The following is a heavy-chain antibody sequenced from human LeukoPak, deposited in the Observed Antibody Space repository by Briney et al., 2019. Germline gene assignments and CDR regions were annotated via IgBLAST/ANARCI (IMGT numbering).Heavy chain of an antibody. CDR3: ARGRTHDYGVDYFDY. V-gene: IGHV3-21*01. Sequence: GGSLRLSCAASGFTFSSYNMNWVRQASGKGLEWVSSISGSSSYIYYADSVKGRFTISRDNAKNSLYLQMNSLRAEDTAVYYCARGRTHDYGVDYFDYWGQGTLVTVSS. J-gene: IGHJ4*02. D-gene: IGHD4-17*01. CDR2: ISGSSSYI. CDR1: GFTFSSYN.